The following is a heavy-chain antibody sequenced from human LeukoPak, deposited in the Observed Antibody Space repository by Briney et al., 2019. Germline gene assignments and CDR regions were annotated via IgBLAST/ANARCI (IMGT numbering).Heavy chain of an antibody. D-gene: IGHD6-6*01. CDR2: ISYDGGNK. CDR3: ARDLAARPEGEFDY. Sequence: PGGSLRLSCAASGFTFSSYGMHWVRQVPGKGLEWVALISYDGGNKYYADSVKGRFTISRDNSKNTLYLQMSSLRAEDTAVYYCARDLAARPEGEFDYWGQGTLVTVSS. J-gene: IGHJ4*02. CDR1: GFTFSSYG. V-gene: IGHV3-33*05.